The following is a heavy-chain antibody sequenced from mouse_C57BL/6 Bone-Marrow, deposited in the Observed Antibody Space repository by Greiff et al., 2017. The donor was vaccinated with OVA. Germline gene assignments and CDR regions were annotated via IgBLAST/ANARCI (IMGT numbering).Heavy chain of an antibody. CDR1: GFSLTSYG. J-gene: IGHJ3*01. V-gene: IGHV2-5*01. CDR2: IWRGGST. Sequence: VKLQESGPGLVQPSQSLSITCTVSGFSLTSYGVHWVRQSPGKGLEWLGVIWRGGSTDYNAAFMSRLGITKDNSKSQVFFKMNSLQADDTAIYYCAKDDYAWFAYWGQGTLVTVSA. CDR3: AKDDYAWFAY. D-gene: IGHD2-4*01.